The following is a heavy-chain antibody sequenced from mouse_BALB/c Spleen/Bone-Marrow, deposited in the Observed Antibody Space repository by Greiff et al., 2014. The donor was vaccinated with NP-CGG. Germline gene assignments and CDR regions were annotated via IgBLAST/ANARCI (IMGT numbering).Heavy chain of an antibody. V-gene: IGHV14-3*02. Sequence: VQLQQSGAELVKPGASVKLSCTASGFNIKDTYMHWVEQRPEQGLEWIRRIDPANGNTKYDPKFQGKATITADTSSNTAYLQLSSLTSEDTAAYYCARYYYGSSYFDYWGQGTTLTVSS. CDR3: ARYYYGSSYFDY. CDR2: IDPANGNT. CDR1: GFNIKDTY. J-gene: IGHJ2*01. D-gene: IGHD1-1*01.